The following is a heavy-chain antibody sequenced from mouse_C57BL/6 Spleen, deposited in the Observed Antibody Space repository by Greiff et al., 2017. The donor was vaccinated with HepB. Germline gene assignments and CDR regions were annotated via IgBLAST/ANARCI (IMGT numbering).Heavy chain of an antibody. CDR3: ASGLLYYAMDY. CDR1: GFNIKDYY. V-gene: IGHV14-2*01. D-gene: IGHD2-3*01. Sequence: VQLKESGAELVKPGASVKLSCTASGFNIKDYYMHWVKQRTEQGLEWIGRIDPEDGETKYAPKFHGQATITADTSSNTAYLQLSSLTSEDTAVYYCASGLLYYAMDYWGQGASVTVSS. CDR2: IDPEDGET. J-gene: IGHJ4*01.